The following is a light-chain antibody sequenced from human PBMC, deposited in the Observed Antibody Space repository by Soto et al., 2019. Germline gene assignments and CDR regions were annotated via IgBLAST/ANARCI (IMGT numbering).Light chain of an antibody. V-gene: IGKV1-39*01. CDR2: GAS. J-gene: IGKJ2*01. CDR1: QIVSNY. Sequence: DIQMTQSPSSLAASVGDRVTISCRAMQIVSNYSCWFQWKPGKAPKLLIYGASTLQSGVPSRFTGSVPSRFSGSGSGTDFTLTISSLHPEDFATSFCQQSYRDQYTFGQGTKVDIK. CDR3: QQSYRDQYT.